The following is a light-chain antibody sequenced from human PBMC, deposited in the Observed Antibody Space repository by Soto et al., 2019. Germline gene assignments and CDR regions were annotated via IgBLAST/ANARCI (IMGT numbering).Light chain of an antibody. CDR2: DVS. CDR3: SSYTSSSTLP. Sequence: QSALTQPASVSGSPGQSITISCTGTSSDVGGYNYVSWYQQHPGKAPKLMIYDVSNRPSGVSNRFSGSKSGNTASLTISXXXXXXXXDXYCSSYTSSSTLPFGTGTKVTVL. J-gene: IGLJ1*01. CDR1: SSDVGGYNY. V-gene: IGLV2-14*01.